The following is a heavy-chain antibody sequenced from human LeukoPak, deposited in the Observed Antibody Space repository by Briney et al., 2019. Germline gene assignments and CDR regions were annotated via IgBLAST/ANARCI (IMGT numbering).Heavy chain of an antibody. J-gene: IGHJ3*02. D-gene: IGHD4-17*01. Sequence: GGSLRLSCEASGFSMSAHWMSWVRQPPGKGLDRVRNIKPDGSERNYMDSVKGRFSISRDNSKYTLFLQMNSLRAEDTAVYYCARDPNGDYIGAFDMWGPGTMVTVSS. CDR3: ARDPNGDYIGAFDM. V-gene: IGHV3-7*03. CDR1: GFSMSAHW. CDR2: IKPDGSER.